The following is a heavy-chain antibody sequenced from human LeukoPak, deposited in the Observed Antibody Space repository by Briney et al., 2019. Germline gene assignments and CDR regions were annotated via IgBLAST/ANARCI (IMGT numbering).Heavy chain of an antibody. CDR2: SRNKANSYTT. CDR1: GFTFSDHY. V-gene: IGHV3-72*01. D-gene: IGHD6-13*01. Sequence: GGSLRLSCAASGFTFSDHYMDWVRQAPGKGLEWVGRSRNKANSYTTEYAASVKGRFTISRDDSKNSLYLQMNSLKTEDTAVYYCVRFVIAAAGMAHFDQWGQGTLVTVSS. J-gene: IGHJ4*02. CDR3: VRFVIAAAGMAHFDQ.